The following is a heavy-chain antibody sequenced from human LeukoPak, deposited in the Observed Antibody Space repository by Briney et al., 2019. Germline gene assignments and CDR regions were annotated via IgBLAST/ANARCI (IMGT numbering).Heavy chain of an antibody. J-gene: IGHJ5*02. Sequence: SSSSSYWGWIRQPPGKGLEWVANIKEDESEKDYVDSVKGRFTISRDNSKNTLYLQMNSLRAEDTAVYYCAKVIGYSSSWDNWFDPWGQGTLVTVSS. CDR1: SSSSSY. CDR3: AKVIGYSSSWDNWFDP. CDR2: IKEDESEK. V-gene: IGHV3-7*01. D-gene: IGHD6-13*01.